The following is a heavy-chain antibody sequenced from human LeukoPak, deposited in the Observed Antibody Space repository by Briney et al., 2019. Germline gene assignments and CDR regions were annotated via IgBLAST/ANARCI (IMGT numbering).Heavy chain of an antibody. CDR2: ISGSGGST. CDR3: AKGNTRYSYGYYYFDY. D-gene: IGHD5-18*01. J-gene: IGHJ4*02. Sequence: GGSLRLSCAASGFTFSSYAMSWVRQAPGKGLEWVSAISGSGGSTYYADSVKGRFTISRDNSKNTLYLQMNSLRAEDTAVYYCAKGNTRYSYGYYYFDYWGQGTLVTVSP. V-gene: IGHV3-23*01. CDR1: GFTFSSYA.